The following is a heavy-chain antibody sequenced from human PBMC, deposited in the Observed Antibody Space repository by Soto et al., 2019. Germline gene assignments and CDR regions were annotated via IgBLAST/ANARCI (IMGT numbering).Heavy chain of an antibody. CDR1: GDSVSSNSAA. D-gene: IGHD5-18*01. V-gene: IGHV6-1*01. CDR2: TYYRSKWYN. CDR3: ARANTAMGFRVYYYSYYGMDV. Sequence: QTLSLTCAISGDSVSSNSAAWNWIRQSPSRGLEWLGRTYYRSKWYNDYAVSVKSRITINPDTSKNQFSLQLNSVTPEDTAVYYCARANTAMGFRVYYYSYYGMDVWGQGTTVTVSS. J-gene: IGHJ6*02.